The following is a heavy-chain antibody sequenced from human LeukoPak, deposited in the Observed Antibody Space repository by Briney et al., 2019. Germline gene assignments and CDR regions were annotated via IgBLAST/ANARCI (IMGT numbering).Heavy chain of an antibody. D-gene: IGHD3-22*01. Sequence: ASVKVSCKASGYTFTSYYMHWVRQAPGQGLEWMAIINPSGGSTSYAQKFQGRVTMTRDTSTSTVYMELSSLRSEDTAVYYCARDPRSSYKSGGYYYPGDYWGQGTLVTVSS. V-gene: IGHV1-46*01. CDR2: INPSGGST. CDR3: ARDPRSSYKSGGYYYPGDY. J-gene: IGHJ4*02. CDR1: GYTFTSYY.